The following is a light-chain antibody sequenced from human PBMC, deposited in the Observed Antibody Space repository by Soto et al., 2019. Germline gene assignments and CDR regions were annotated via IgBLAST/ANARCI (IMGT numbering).Light chain of an antibody. CDR2: DSS. CDR1: QGIGST. J-gene: IGKJ4*01. V-gene: IGKV3-15*01. CDR3: QRYNNWPLT. Sequence: IVLTQSPAALSVSPGERVTLSCRSSQGIGSTLAWYQQKPGQTPRLLIYDSSTRAIGIPTRFSGSRSGTEFTLTINGLQSEDFAAYYCQRYNNWPLTLGGGTKVDIK.